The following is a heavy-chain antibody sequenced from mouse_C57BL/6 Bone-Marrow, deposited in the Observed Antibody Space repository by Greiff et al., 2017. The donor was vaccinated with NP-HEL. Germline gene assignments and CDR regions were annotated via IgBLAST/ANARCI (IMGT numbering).Heavy chain of an antibody. CDR3: ARIHDGYYDY. Sequence: VQLQQPGAELVKPGASVKLSCKASGYTFTSYWMQWVKQRPGQGLEWIGEIDPSDSYTNYNQKFKGKATLTVDTSSSTAYMQLSSLTSEDSAVYYCARIHDGYYDYWGQGTTLTVSS. CDR1: GYTFTSYW. V-gene: IGHV1-50*01. J-gene: IGHJ2*01. CDR2: IDPSDSYT. D-gene: IGHD2-3*01.